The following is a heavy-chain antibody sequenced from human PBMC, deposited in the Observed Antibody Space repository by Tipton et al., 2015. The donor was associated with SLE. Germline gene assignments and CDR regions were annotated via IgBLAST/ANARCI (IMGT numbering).Heavy chain of an antibody. V-gene: IGHV1-69*09. Sequence: QVQLVQSGAEVKKPGSSVKVSCKASGGTFSSYTISWVRQAPGQGLEWMGRIIPILGIANYAQKFQGRVTITADKSTSTAYMELSSLRSEDTAVYYCAMPSPVATILYWYFDLWGRGTLVTVSS. D-gene: IGHD5-12*01. J-gene: IGHJ2*01. CDR2: IIPILGIA. CDR1: GGTFSSYT. CDR3: AMPSPVATILYWYFDL.